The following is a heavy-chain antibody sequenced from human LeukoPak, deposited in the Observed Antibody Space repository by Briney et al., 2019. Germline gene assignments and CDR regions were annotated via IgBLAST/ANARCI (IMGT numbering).Heavy chain of an antibody. CDR3: ATSGGWYRYDS. J-gene: IGHJ4*02. CDR1: GASIIGPKW. V-gene: IGHV4-4*02. CDR2: IFHSGST. D-gene: IGHD6-19*01. Sequence: PSGTLSLTCTVSGASIIGPKWWNWVRLSPGKGMEWIGEIFHSGSTHYNPSLKSRVTISVDTSKNQFSLILTSVTDADTAVYYFATSGGWYRYDSGGQETLATVSS.